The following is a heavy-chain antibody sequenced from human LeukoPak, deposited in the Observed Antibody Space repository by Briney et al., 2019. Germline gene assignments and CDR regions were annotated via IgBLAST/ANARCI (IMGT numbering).Heavy chain of an antibody. CDR1: GFTFSSYW. D-gene: IGHD3-10*01. CDR3: ARVRVRGVIGYFDY. V-gene: IGHV3-7*01. J-gene: IGHJ4*02. Sequence: PGGSLRLSCAASGFTFSSYWMSWVRQAPGKGLEWVANIKQDGSEKYYVDSVKGRFTISRDNAKNSLYLQMNNLRAEDTAVYYCARVRVRGVIGYFDYWGQGTLVTVSS. CDR2: IKQDGSEK.